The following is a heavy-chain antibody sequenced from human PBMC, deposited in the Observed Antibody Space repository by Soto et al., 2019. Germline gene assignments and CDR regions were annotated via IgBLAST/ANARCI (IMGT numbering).Heavy chain of an antibody. CDR3: VKNSGSFNT. Sequence: QLLQSGGGLVQPGGSLTLSCAASGFTFGTTDMSWVRQAPGEGLEWVSTIDGSGGITYYADSVKGRFTISRDNFRNTVYLQMNSQRGDDSALYYCVKNSGSFNTWGQGALVTVSS. CDR2: IDGSGGIT. V-gene: IGHV3-23*01. J-gene: IGHJ5*02. CDR1: GFTFGTTD. D-gene: IGHD3-10*01.